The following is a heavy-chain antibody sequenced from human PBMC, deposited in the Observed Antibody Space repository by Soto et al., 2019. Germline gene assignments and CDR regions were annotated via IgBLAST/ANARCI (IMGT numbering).Heavy chain of an antibody. Sequence: QVQLVQSGAEVKKPGASVKVSYKASGDTFTDYYIHWVRQAPGQGLEWMGTVNPSGGHTTYAQHFLGRMPXTXXXSXXTLYMELTSLTSEDTAVYYCARGGHVVVVTAALDFWGQGTLVTVSS. D-gene: IGHD2-21*02. V-gene: IGHV1-46*01. CDR1: GDTFTDYY. CDR3: ARGGHVVVVTAALDF. CDR2: VNPSGGHT. J-gene: IGHJ4*02.